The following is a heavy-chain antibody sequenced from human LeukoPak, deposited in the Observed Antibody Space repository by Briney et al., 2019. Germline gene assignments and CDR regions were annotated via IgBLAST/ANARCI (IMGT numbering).Heavy chain of an antibody. J-gene: IGHJ5*02. CDR3: ARESVTAAGPNWFDP. CDR2: IYTSGST. V-gene: IGHV4-61*02. Sequence: PSQTLSLTCTVSGGSISSGSYYWSWIRQPAGKGLEWIGRIYTSGSTNYNPSLKSRVTISVDTSKNQFSLKLSSVTAADTAVYYCARESVTAAGPNWFDPWGQGTLVTVSS. CDR1: GGSISSGSYY. D-gene: IGHD6-13*01.